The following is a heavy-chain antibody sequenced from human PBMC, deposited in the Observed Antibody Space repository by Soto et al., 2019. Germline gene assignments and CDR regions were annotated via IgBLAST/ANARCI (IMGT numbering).Heavy chain of an antibody. Sequence: PGGSLRLSCAASGFTFSSYGMHWVRQAPGKGLEWVAVISYDGSNKYYADSVKGRFTISRDNSKNTLYLQMNSLRAEDTAVYYCAKDREIFGVVISLVFDYWGQGTLVTVSS. V-gene: IGHV3-30*18. CDR3: AKDREIFGVVISLVFDY. D-gene: IGHD3-3*01. J-gene: IGHJ4*02. CDR1: GFTFSSYG. CDR2: ISYDGSNK.